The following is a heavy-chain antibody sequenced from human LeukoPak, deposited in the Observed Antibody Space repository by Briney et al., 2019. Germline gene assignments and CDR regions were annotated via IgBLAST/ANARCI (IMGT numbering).Heavy chain of an antibody. CDR1: GGSISSSSYY. CDR3: ARLSLKVLEWSPTKGKETHYFDY. CDR2: IYYSGNT. V-gene: IGHV4-39*07. D-gene: IGHD3-3*01. Sequence: TSETLSLTCTVSGGSISSSSYYWGWIRQPPGKGLEWIGSIYYSGNTNYNPSLKSRVTILEDKSKNQFSLKLSSVTAADTAVYYCARLSLKVLEWSPTKGKETHYFDYWGQGTLVTVSS. J-gene: IGHJ4*02.